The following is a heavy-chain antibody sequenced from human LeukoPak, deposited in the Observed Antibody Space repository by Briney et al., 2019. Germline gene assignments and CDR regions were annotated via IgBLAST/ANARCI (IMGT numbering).Heavy chain of an antibody. CDR3: AGGGYSYFDY. J-gene: IGHJ4*02. CDR1: GGSISSYY. Sequence: SSETLSLTCTVSGGSISSYYWSWIRQPPGKGLEWIGYIYYSGSTNYNPSLKSRVTISVDTSKNQFSLKLSSVTAADTAVYYCAGGGYSYFDYWGQGTLVTVSS. CDR2: IYYSGST. D-gene: IGHD5-18*01. V-gene: IGHV4-59*08.